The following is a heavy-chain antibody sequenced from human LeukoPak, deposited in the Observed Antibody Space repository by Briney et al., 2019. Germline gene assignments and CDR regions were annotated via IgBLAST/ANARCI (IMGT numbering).Heavy chain of an antibody. CDR1: GFTFSGSA. V-gene: IGHV3-73*01. CDR3: TRQGYGDYDGY. Sequence: GGSLRLSCAASGFTFSGSAMHWVRQASGKGLEWVGRIRSKANSYAKAYAASVKGRFTISRDDPKNTAYLQMNSLKTEDTGVYYCTRQGYGDYDGYWGQGTLVTVSS. D-gene: IGHD4-17*01. J-gene: IGHJ4*02. CDR2: IRSKANSYAK.